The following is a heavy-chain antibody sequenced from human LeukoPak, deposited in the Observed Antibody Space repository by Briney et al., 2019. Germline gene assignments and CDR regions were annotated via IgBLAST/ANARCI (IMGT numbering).Heavy chain of an antibody. D-gene: IGHD1/OR15-1a*01. V-gene: IGHV3-30*18. CDR1: GFTFGIFG. CDR3: AKINNVDDF. CDR2: ISPDGNRE. Sequence: PGGSLRLSCAASGFTFGIFGIHWVRQAPGKGLEWVAAISPDGNREYYTESVKGRFTVSRDNSNNMIYLQINSLRGEDSAVYYCAKINNVDDFWGQGTLVTVSS. J-gene: IGHJ4*02.